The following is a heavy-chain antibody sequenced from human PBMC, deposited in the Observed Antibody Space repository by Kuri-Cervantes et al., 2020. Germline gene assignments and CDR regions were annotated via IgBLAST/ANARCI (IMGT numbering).Heavy chain of an antibody. CDR2: IYPGDSNT. CDR3: ARLYVEYFDY. V-gene: IGHV5-51*01. J-gene: IGHJ4*02. Sequence: GGSLRLSCKGSGYSFTSYWIGWVRQMPGRGLEWMGIIYPGDSNTRYSPSFQGQVTISADKSISTVYLQWSSLKASDTAMYYCARLYVEYFDYWGQGTLVTVSS. CDR1: GYSFTSYW. D-gene: IGHD3-16*01.